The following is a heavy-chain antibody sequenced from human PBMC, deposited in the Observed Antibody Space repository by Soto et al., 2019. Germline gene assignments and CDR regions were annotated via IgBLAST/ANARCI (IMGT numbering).Heavy chain of an antibody. J-gene: IGHJ4*02. CDR3: AREHCSGGICYGVDY. D-gene: IGHD2-15*01. Sequence: ASVKVSCKASGYTFTDFGISWVRQAPGQGLEWMGWISPYNDDTKYTQKLQGRVTLTTDTSTGTAYMELRSLRIDDTAVYYCAREHCSGGICYGVDYWGQGPLVTVSS. CDR1: GYTFTDFG. CDR2: ISPYNDDT. V-gene: IGHV1-18*01.